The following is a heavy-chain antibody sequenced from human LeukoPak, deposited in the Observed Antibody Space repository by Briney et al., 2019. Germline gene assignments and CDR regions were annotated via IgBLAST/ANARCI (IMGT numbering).Heavy chain of an antibody. J-gene: IGHJ6*03. CDR2: IYTSGST. V-gene: IGHV4-61*02. CDR3: AREVVDYGDYTFLPFPYYMDV. D-gene: IGHD4-17*01. CDR1: GGSISSTSYY. Sequence: SETLSLTCTVSGGSISSTSYYWSWIRQPAGKGLEWIGRIYTSGSTNYNPSLKSRVTISVDTSKNQFSLKLSSVTAADTAVYYCAREVVDYGDYTFLPFPYYMDVWGKGTTVTVSS.